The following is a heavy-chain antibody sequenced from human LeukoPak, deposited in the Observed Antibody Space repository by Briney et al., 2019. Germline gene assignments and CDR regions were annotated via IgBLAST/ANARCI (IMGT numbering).Heavy chain of an antibody. D-gene: IGHD6-13*01. Sequence: GESLKISCKGPGYTFTTYWIAWVRQMPGKGLEWMGVIHPGEYERRYSPSFEGQVTISADKSNSTVYMQWSSLKALDTAMYYCARRTDSRWKWFDPWGQGTLVTVSS. CDR1: GYTFTTYW. V-gene: IGHV5-51*01. CDR3: ARRTDSRWKWFDP. CDR2: IHPGEYER. J-gene: IGHJ5*02.